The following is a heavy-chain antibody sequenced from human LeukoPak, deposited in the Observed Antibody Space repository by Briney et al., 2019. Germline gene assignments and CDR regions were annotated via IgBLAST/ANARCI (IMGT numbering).Heavy chain of an antibody. Sequence: SETLSLTCTVSGGSISSSSYYWGWIRQPPGKGLEWIGSIYYSGSTYYNPSFKSRVTISVDTSKNQFSLKLSSVTAADTAVYYCAREMDGYPFGYWGQGTLVTVSS. V-gene: IGHV4-39*07. CDR1: GGSISSSSYY. J-gene: IGHJ4*02. CDR2: IYYSGST. CDR3: AREMDGYPFGY. D-gene: IGHD5-24*01.